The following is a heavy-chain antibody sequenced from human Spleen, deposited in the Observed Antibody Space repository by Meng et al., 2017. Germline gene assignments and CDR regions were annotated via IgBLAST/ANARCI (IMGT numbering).Heavy chain of an antibody. Sequence: VQLQQWGAGLLKPSETLSLTCVVSGGSFSDYYWSWIRLPPGKGLEWIGEINHSGSTNYNPSLESRATISVDTSQNNLSLKLSSVTAADSAVYYCARGPTTMAHDFDYWGQGALVTVSS. V-gene: IGHV4-34*01. CDR1: GGSFSDYY. CDR3: ARGPTTMAHDFDY. CDR2: INHSGST. J-gene: IGHJ4*02. D-gene: IGHD4-11*01.